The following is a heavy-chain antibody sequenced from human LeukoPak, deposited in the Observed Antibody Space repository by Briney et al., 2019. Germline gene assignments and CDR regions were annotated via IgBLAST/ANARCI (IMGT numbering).Heavy chain of an antibody. CDR1: GFTFSRYW. CDR2: IKEDGSET. Sequence: GGSLRLSCAASGFTFSRYWLSWVRQAPGKGLEWVANIKEDGSETHYGDSVKGRFTTSRDNAKNSLYLQMNSLRAEDTAVYYCAKDAEQDWGQGTLVTVSS. V-gene: IGHV3-7*01. J-gene: IGHJ4*02. CDR3: AKDAEQD.